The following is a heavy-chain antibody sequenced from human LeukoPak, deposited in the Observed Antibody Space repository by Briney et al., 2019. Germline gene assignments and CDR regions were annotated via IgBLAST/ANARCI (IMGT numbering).Heavy chain of an antibody. CDR2: MNPNSGNT. CDR3: ARWVHGSGSRFDY. Sequence: ASVKVSCKASGYTFTSYDINWVRQATGQGLEWMGWMNPNSGNTGYAQKFQGRVTMTRNTSISTAYMGLSSLRSEDTAVYYCARWVHGSGSRFDYWGQGTLVTVSS. CDR1: GYTFTSYD. D-gene: IGHD3-10*01. J-gene: IGHJ4*02. V-gene: IGHV1-8*01.